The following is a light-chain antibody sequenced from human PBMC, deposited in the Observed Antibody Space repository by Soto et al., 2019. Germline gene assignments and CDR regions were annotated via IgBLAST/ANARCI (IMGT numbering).Light chain of an antibody. CDR2: KAS. CDR1: QTISSW. Sequence: EIQRTQCPSTLSGSVGDRSTITCLASQTISSWLAWYQQKPGTAPKLLIYKASTLKSGVPSRFSGSASGTEFTLPISSLQPDDFATYYCQHYNSYPQAFGQGTQVDIK. CDR3: QHYNSYPQA. J-gene: IGKJ1*01. V-gene: IGKV1-5*03.